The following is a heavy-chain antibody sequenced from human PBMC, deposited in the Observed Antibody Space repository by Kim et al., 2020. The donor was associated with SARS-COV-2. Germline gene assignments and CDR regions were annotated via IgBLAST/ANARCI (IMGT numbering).Heavy chain of an antibody. V-gene: IGHV1-24*01. J-gene: IGHJ4*02. CDR3: ATDSITMVRGVIEY. Sequence: AQKFQGRVTMTEDTSTDTAYMELSSLRSEDTAVYYCATDSITMVRGVIEYWGQGTLVTVSS. D-gene: IGHD3-10*01.